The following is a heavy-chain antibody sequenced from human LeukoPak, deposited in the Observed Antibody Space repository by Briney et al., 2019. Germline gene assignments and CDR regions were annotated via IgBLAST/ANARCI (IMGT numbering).Heavy chain of an antibody. J-gene: IGHJ6*02. V-gene: IGHV1-69*13. CDR1: GGTFSSYA. CDR2: IIPIFGTA. Sequence: ASVKVSCKASGGTFSSYAISWVRQAPGQGLEWMGGIIPIFGTANYAQKFQGRVTITADESTSTAYVELSSLRSEDTAVYYCARVSLGNEPGSPQNYYYYGMDVWGQGTTVTVSS. CDR3: ARVSLGNEPGSPQNYYYYGMDV.